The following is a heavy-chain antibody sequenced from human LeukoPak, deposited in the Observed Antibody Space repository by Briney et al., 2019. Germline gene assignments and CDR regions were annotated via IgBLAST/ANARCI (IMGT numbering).Heavy chain of an antibody. J-gene: IGHJ4*02. D-gene: IGHD3-10*01. CDR1: GGSISTSNYY. V-gene: IGHV4-61*05. Sequence: PSETLSLTCTVSGGSISTSNYYWGWIRQPPGKGLEWIGYIYYSGSTNYNPSLESRVTISVDTSKNQFSLKLSSVTAADTAVYYCATGTYYYGSGSYSAFDYWGQGTLVTVSS. CDR3: ATGTYYYGSGSYSAFDY. CDR2: IYYSGST.